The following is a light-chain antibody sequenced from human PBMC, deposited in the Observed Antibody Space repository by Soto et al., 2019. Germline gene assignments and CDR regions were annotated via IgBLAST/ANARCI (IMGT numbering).Light chain of an antibody. CDR1: SSNIGAGYD. V-gene: IGLV1-40*01. CDR2: GNS. J-gene: IGLJ2*01. CDR3: QSYDSSLYVV. Sequence: QSVLTQPPSVSGAPGQRVTISCTGSSSNIGAGYDVHWYQQLPGTAPKLLIYGNSNRPSGVPDRFSGSKSGTSASLAITGRQAEDEAEYYCQSYDSSLYVVFGGGTKLTVL.